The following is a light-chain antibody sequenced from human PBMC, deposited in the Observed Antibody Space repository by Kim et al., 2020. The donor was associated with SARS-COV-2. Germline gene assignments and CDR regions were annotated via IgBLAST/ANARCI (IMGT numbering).Light chain of an antibody. Sequence: LTQPPSASGSPGQSVTISCTGTSSDVGGYNYVSWYQQYPGKAPKLMIYEVSKRPSGVPDRFSGSKSGNTASLTVSGLQAEDEADYYCSSYAGSNNLVFGGGTQLTVL. V-gene: IGLV2-8*01. CDR2: EVS. CDR1: SSDVGGYNY. CDR3: SSYAGSNNLV. J-gene: IGLJ2*01.